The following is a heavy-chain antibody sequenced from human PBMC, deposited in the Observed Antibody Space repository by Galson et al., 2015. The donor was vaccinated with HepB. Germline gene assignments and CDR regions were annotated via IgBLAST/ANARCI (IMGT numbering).Heavy chain of an antibody. V-gene: IGHV3-53*01. CDR3: ARDHFDYSNAIYYFDY. CDR2: FHSDGDS. Sequence: SLRLSCAASGLTVSGSYMSWVRQAPGKGLEWVSVFHSDGDSDYADSVKGRFTISRDNSKNTLYLQMNSLRAEDTAVYFCARDHFDYSNAIYYFDYWGQGTLVTISP. CDR1: GLTVSGSY. J-gene: IGHJ4*02. D-gene: IGHD4-11*01.